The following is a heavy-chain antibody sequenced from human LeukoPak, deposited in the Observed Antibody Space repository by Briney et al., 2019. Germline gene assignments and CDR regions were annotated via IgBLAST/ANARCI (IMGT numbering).Heavy chain of an antibody. J-gene: IGHJ4*02. V-gene: IGHV4-34*01. Sequence: SETLSLTCAVYGGSFSGYYWSWIRQPPGKGREWIGEINHSGSTNYNPSLKSRVTISVDTSKNQFSLKLSSVTAADTAVYYCARVRPFCSGGSCYLGAFDYWGQGTLVTVSS. CDR1: GGSFSGYY. CDR3: ARVRPFCSGGSCYLGAFDY. D-gene: IGHD2-15*01. CDR2: INHSGST.